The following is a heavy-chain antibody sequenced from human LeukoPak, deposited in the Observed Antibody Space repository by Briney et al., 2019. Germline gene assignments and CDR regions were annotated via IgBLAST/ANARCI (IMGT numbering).Heavy chain of an antibody. V-gene: IGHV1-2*02. Sequence: ASVKVSCKASGYTFTAYSIHWVRQAPGQGLDWMGWINPNSGGTNYAQKFKGRVTMTRDSSSSTAYMQLSRLTSDDTAVYYCARVALAGYHYYYMDVWGKGTTVTVSS. CDR1: GYTFTAYS. CDR3: ARVALAGYHYYYMDV. CDR2: INPNSGGT. J-gene: IGHJ6*03. D-gene: IGHD6-19*01.